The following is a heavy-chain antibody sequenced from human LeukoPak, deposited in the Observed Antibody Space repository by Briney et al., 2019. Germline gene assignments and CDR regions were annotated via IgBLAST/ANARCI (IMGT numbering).Heavy chain of an antibody. CDR1: GFTFTDSA. J-gene: IGHJ4*02. CDR3: TRLVDDTLTGYSL. V-gene: IGHV3-73*01. CDR2: IRNKANNYAT. Sequence: GGSLRLSCAASGFTFTDSAIHWVRQASGKGLEWIGRIRNKANNYATAYAPSVKGKFIVSRDDSKNTAYLQMNGLRTEDTAVYYCTRLVDDTLTGYSLWGQGTLVSVSS. D-gene: IGHD3-9*01.